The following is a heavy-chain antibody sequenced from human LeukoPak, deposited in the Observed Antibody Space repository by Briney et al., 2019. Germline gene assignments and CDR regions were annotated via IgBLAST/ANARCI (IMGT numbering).Heavy chain of an antibody. CDR3: ARDTGDNSYIPGY. Sequence: GASVKVSCKASGGTFSSYAISWVRQAPGQGLEWMGRIIPILGIANYAQKFQGRVTITADKSTSTAYMELSSLRSEDTAVYYCARDTGDNSYIPGYWGQGTLVTVSS. CDR1: GGTFSSYA. J-gene: IGHJ4*02. V-gene: IGHV1-69*04. D-gene: IGHD5-18*01. CDR2: IIPILGIA.